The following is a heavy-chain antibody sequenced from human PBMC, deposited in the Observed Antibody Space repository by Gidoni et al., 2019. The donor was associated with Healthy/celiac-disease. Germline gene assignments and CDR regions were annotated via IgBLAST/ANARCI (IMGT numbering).Heavy chain of an antibody. J-gene: IGHJ5*02. CDR2: IYYSGST. CDR1: GGSISSSSYY. D-gene: IGHD3-3*01. CDR3: ARHRVYYGERLWFDP. Sequence: QLQLQESGPGLVKPSETLSLTCTVSGGSISSSSYYWGWIRQPPGKGLEWIGSIYYSGSTYYNPSLKSRVTISVDTSKNQFSLKLSSVTAADTAVYYCARHRVYYGERLWFDPWGQGTLVTVSS. V-gene: IGHV4-39*01.